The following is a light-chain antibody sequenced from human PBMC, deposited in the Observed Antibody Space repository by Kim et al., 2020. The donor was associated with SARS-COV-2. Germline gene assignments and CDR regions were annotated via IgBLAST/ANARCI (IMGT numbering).Light chain of an antibody. J-gene: IGKJ1*01. V-gene: IGKV3-11*01. Sequence: EIVLTQSPATLSLSPGERATLSCRASQSVSSYLAWYQQKPGQAPRLLIYDASNRATGIPARFSGSGSGTDFTITISSLEPEDFAVYYCQQRINWPRTFDQGTKVDIK. CDR2: DAS. CDR1: QSVSSY. CDR3: QQRINWPRT.